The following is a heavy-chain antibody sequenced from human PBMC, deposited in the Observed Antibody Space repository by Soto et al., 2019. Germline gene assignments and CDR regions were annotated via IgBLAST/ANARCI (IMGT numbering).Heavy chain of an antibody. CDR2: IYPRDSDT. D-gene: IGHD3-22*01. J-gene: IGHJ3*02. Sequence: PGESLKISCKGSGYTFTSYWIGWVRQMPGKGLEWMGIIYPRDSDTRYSPSFQGQVTITADKSISTAYLQWSSRKASDTAIYYCARLCGSGYYDAFDIWGQGTMVTVPS. CDR3: ARLCGSGYYDAFDI. V-gene: IGHV5-51*01. CDR1: GYTFTSYW.